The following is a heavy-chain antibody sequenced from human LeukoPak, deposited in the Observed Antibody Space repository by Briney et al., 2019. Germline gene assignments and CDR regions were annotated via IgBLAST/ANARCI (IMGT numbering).Heavy chain of an antibody. CDR2: IKQDGSEK. J-gene: IGHJ4*02. V-gene: IGHV3-7*01. CDR1: GFTLSSYW. Sequence: GSLRLSCAASGFTLSSYWMSWVRQAPGKGLEWVANIKQDGSEKKYVDSVKGRFTISRDNAKNSLYLQINSLRVEDTAVYYCARVGGAYCGGDCYANWGQGALVTVSS. CDR3: ARVGGAYCGGDCYAN. D-gene: IGHD2-21*02.